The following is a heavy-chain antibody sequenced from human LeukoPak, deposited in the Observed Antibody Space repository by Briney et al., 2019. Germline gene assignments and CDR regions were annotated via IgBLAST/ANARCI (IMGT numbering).Heavy chain of an antibody. V-gene: IGHV3-21*01. D-gene: IGHD1-26*01. CDR1: GFTFSSYA. Sequence: PGRSLRLSCAASGFTFSSYAMNWVRQAPGRGLEWVSSITTGSDIYYADSVKGRFTISRDNAKNSLYLDMNSLGAEDTAVYYCARQFGGSYGYWGQGTLVTVSS. CDR2: ITTGSDI. CDR3: ARQFGGSYGY. J-gene: IGHJ4*02.